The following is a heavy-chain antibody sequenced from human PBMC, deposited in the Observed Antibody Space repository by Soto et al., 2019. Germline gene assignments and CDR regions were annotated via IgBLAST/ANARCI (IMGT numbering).Heavy chain of an antibody. CDR3: AGDRRGRGYGGYGHDFDY. CDR2: ISAYNGNT. D-gene: IGHD5-12*01. J-gene: IGHJ4*02. V-gene: IGHV1-18*01. Sequence: ASVKVSCKASGYTFTSYGISWVRQAPGQGLEWMGWISAYNGNTNYAQKLQGRVTMTTDTSTSTAYMELRSLRSDDTAVYYCAGDRRGRGYGGYGHDFDYWGQGTLVTVPS. CDR1: GYTFTSYG.